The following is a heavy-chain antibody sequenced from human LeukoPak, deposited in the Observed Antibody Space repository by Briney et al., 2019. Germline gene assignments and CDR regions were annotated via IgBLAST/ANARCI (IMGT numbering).Heavy chain of an antibody. J-gene: IGHJ1*01. CDR1: GGSISSSNW. V-gene: IGHV4-4*02. D-gene: IGHD6-13*01. Sequence: SETLSLTCAVSGGSISSSNWWSWVRQPPGKGLEWIGEIYHSGSTNYNPSLKSRVTISVDKSKNQFSLKLSSVTAADTAVYYCASRAFVVEQQLGAEYFQHWGQGTLVTVSS. CDR3: ASRAFVVEQQLGAEYFQH. CDR2: IYHSGST.